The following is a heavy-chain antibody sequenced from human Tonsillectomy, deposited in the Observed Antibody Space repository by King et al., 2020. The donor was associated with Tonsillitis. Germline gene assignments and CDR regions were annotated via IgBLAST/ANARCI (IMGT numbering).Heavy chain of an antibody. Sequence: QLVQSGAEVKKPGASVKVSCQASGYTFTSYGISWVRQAPGKGLEWMGWISAYNGDTNYAQKLQERVTMTPDTSTRTAYMEGRSLRSDDTAVYYCARDMWNLHMDVWGKGTTVTVSS. CDR3: ARDMWNLHMDV. CDR2: ISAYNGDT. D-gene: IGHD1-7*01. V-gene: IGHV1-18*01. CDR1: GYTFTSYG. J-gene: IGHJ6*03.